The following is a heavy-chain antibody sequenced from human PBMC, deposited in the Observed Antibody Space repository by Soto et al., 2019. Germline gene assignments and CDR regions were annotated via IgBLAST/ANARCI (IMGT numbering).Heavy chain of an antibody. Sequence: PGGSLRLSCAASGFTFSSYAMSWVRQAPGKGLEWVSAISGSGGSTYYADSVKGRFTISRDNSKNTLYLQMNSLRAEDTAVYYCAKDGEAVAGTHYYYYYGMDVWGQGTTVTVSS. V-gene: IGHV3-23*01. D-gene: IGHD6-19*01. CDR2: ISGSGGST. J-gene: IGHJ6*02. CDR3: AKDGEAVAGTHYYYYYGMDV. CDR1: GFTFSSYA.